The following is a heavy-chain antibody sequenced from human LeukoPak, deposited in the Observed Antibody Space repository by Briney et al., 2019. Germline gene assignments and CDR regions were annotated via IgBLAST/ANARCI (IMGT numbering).Heavy chain of an antibody. Sequence: GGSLRLSCAASGFTFDDYAMHWVRQAPGKGLEWVSLISWDGGSTYYADSVKGRFTISRDNGKNSLYLQMNSLRAEDTALYYCAKDAIAAAGYYMDVWGKGTTVTVSS. CDR3: AKDAIAAAGYYMDV. J-gene: IGHJ6*03. CDR2: ISWDGGST. V-gene: IGHV3-43D*03. CDR1: GFTFDDYA. D-gene: IGHD6-13*01.